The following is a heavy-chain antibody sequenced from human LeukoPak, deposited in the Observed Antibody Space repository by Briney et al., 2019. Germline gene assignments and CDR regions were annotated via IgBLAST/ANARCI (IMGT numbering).Heavy chain of an antibody. J-gene: IGHJ3*02. Sequence: GGSLRLSCAAAGFAFSNYDMHWVRQAPGKGLEWVALIWYDESNKYYADSVKGRFTISRDNAKNSLYLQMNSLRDEDTAVYYCARDQYSGHWYYALDIWGQGTMVTVSS. CDR2: IWYDESNK. CDR1: GFAFSNYD. CDR3: ARDQYSGHWYYALDI. D-gene: IGHD6-19*01. V-gene: IGHV3-33*01.